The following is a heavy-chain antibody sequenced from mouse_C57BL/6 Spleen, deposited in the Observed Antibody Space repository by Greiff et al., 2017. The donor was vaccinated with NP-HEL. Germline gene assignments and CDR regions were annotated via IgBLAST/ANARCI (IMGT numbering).Heavy chain of an antibody. V-gene: IGHV5-9*01. D-gene: IGHD4-1*01. J-gene: IGHJ2*01. Sequence: EVKLVESGGGLVKPGGSLKLSCAASGFTFSSYTMSWVRQTPEKRLEWVATISGGGGNTYYPDSVKGRFTISRDNAKNTTYLQMSSLRSEDTDFYYCASHWDARYFDYWGQGTTLTVSS. CDR2: ISGGGGNT. CDR1: GFTFSSYT. CDR3: ASHWDARYFDY.